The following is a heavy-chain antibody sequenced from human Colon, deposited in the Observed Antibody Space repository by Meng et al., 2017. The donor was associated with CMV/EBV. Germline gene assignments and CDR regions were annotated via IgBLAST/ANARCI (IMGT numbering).Heavy chain of an antibody. CDR2: IQYDGNTK. D-gene: IGHD1-26*01. CDR3: AKEAGGAHYGLDV. Sequence: GESLKISCAASGFTFDTYWMAWVRQAPGKGLEWVAFIQYDGNTKHYADSMKGRFTISRDNFNNTLHLHMDGLRVEDTAVYYCAKEAGGAHYGLDVWGQGTTVTVSS. V-gene: IGHV3-30*02. CDR1: GFTFDTYW. J-gene: IGHJ6*02.